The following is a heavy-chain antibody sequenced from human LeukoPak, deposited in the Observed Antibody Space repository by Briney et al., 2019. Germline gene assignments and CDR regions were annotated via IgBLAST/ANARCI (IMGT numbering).Heavy chain of an antibody. CDR2: IHPEGNEK. CDR3: ARGDDFSGDH. D-gene: IGHD1-1*01. Sequence: GGSLRLSCLVSGFTFSMFWMSWVRQAPGRGLEWVANIHPEGNEKYHVESVKGRFTISRDNAKNLLFLQMNGLRVEDTAVYYCARGDDFSGDHWGQGTLVTVSS. V-gene: IGHV3-7*04. CDR1: GFTFSMFW. J-gene: IGHJ4*02.